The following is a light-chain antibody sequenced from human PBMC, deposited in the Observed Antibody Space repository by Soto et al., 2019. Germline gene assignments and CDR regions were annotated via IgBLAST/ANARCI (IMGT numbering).Light chain of an antibody. CDR3: HQYGGSPGT. Sequence: EIVLTQSPGTLSLSPGERATLSCRASQSVSSNYLAWYQQRPGQAPRLLIYDASSRATGVPDRFSGSGSGTDFTLTISRLEPEDCAVYYCHQYGGSPGTLGQGTKVEIK. CDR2: DAS. V-gene: IGKV3-20*01. CDR1: QSVSSNY. J-gene: IGKJ1*01.